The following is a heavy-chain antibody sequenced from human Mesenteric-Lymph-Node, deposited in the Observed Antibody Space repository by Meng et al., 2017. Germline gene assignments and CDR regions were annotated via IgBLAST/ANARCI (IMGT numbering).Heavy chain of an antibody. CDR3: AKGYYDSSGYTPAGRAFDI. CDR1: GFTFDDYA. Sequence: SLKISCAASGFTFDDYAMHWVRQAPGKGLEWVSGISWNSGSIGYADSVKGRFTISRDNAKNSLYLQMNSLRAEDTALYYCAKGYYDSSGYTPAGRAFDIWGQGTMVTVSS. D-gene: IGHD3-22*01. J-gene: IGHJ3*02. CDR2: ISWNSGSI. V-gene: IGHV3-9*01.